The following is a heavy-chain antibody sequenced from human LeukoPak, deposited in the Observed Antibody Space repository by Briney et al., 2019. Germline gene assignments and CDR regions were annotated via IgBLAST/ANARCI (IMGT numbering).Heavy chain of an antibody. CDR1: GFTFSSYA. D-gene: IGHD2-15*01. CDR3: ATVKRDCSGGTCYSYDY. J-gene: IGHJ4*02. CDR2: ISSNGDIT. V-gene: IGHV3-23*01. Sequence: GGSLRLSCAASGFTFSSYAMTWVRQAPGKGLEWVSAISSNGDITYYADSVRGRSTISRDNSKNTVFLQMNSLRADDTAVYYCATVKRDCSGGTCYSYDYWGQGTLVTVSS.